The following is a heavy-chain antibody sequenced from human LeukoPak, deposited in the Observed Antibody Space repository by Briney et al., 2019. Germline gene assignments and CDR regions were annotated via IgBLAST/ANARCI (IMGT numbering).Heavy chain of an antibody. V-gene: IGHV1-18*01. CDR2: ISANNGDT. Sequence: ASVKVSCKASGYTFTSYGISWVRQAPGQGLEWMGWISANNGDTTYVQKLQGRVTMTTDTSTTTAFMELRSLRSDDTAVYYCARDRGSGSLYPYWGQGTLVTVSS. CDR3: ARDRGSGSLYPY. J-gene: IGHJ4*02. D-gene: IGHD3-10*01. CDR1: GYTFTSYG.